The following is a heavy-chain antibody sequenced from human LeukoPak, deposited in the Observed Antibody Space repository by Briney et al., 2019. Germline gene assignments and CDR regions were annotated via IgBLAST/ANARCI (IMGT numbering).Heavy chain of an antibody. CDR3: ASSITARPYNWFDP. J-gene: IGHJ5*02. CDR1: GGSISSYY. V-gene: IGHV4-59*08. Sequence: PSETLSLTCTVSGGSISSYYWSWIRQPPGKGLEWIGYIYYSGSTNYNPSLKSRVTISVDTSKNQFSLKLSSVTAADTAVYYCASSITARPYNWFDPWGQGTLVTVSS. D-gene: IGHD1-20*01. CDR2: IYYSGST.